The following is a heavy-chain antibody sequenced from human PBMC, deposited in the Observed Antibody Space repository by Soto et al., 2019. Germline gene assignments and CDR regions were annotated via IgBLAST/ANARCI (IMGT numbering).Heavy chain of an antibody. CDR1: GFTFSSHA. D-gene: IGHD3-3*01. V-gene: IGHV3-23*01. Sequence: AGGSLRLSCAASGFTFSSHAMSWVRQAPGKGLEWVSAISGSGGSTYYADSVKGRFTISRDNSKNTLYLQMNSLRAEDTAVYYCSKDFWSRYYDCWGGYPTLGMDVWGQGTTVTVSS. J-gene: IGHJ6*02. CDR3: SKDFWSRYYDCWGGYPTLGMDV. CDR2: ISGSGGST.